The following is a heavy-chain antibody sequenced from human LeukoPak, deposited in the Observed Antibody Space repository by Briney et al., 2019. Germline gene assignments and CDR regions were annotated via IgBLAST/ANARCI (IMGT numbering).Heavy chain of an antibody. CDR3: AKDPRRRVYADAFDI. D-gene: IGHD2-8*01. V-gene: IGHV3-23*01. J-gene: IGHJ3*02. CDR1: GFTFSSYA. CDR2: ISGSGGST. Sequence: GGSLRLSCAASGFTFSSYAMSWVRQAPGKGLEWVSAISGSGGSTYYADSVKGRFTISRDNSKNTLYLQVNSLRAEDTAVYYCAKDPRRRVYADAFDIWGQGTMVTVSS.